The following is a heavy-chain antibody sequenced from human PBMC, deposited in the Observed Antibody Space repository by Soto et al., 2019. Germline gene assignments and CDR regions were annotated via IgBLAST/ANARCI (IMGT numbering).Heavy chain of an antibody. CDR1: GGSLSSCNW. V-gene: IGHV4-4*02. Sequence: QVQLQESGPRLVKPSGTLSLTCAVYGGSLSSCNWWSWVRQPPGKGLEWIGEIYRYGSTSYNPSLKSRVPIAVDKSKNQISLTMTSLTAADTAVYFCAGGGRPGQIDWFDPWGQGILVTVSS. D-gene: IGHD2-21*01. CDR3: AGGGRPGQIDWFDP. CDR2: IYRYGST. J-gene: IGHJ5*02.